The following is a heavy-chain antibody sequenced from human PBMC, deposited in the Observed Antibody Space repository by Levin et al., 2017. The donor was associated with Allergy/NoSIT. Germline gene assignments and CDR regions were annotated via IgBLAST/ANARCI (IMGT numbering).Heavy chain of an antibody. V-gene: IGHV4-59*01. Sequence: ASETLSLTCTVSGGSISSYYWSWIRQPPGKGLEWIGYIYYSGSTNYNPSLKSRFTISVDTSKNQFSLKLSSVTAADTAVYYCARDPLGHRGTMIVSNRRIYAFDNWGQGTMVTVSS. CDR1: GGSISSYY. D-gene: IGHD3-22*01. J-gene: IGHJ3*02. CDR2: IYYSGST. CDR3: ARDPLGHRGTMIVSNRRIYAFDN.